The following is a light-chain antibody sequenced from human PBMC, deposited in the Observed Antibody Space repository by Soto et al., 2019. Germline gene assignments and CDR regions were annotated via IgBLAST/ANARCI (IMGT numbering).Light chain of an antibody. Sequence: QSALTHPASVSGSPGQSIAISCTGTSGDVGGYDYVSWYQQHPDKAPKLMIYEVTKRPSWVSNRLSGSKSGNTASLTISGLQPEDEADYYCSSHTSGSTRVFGSGTKLTVL. CDR3: SSHTSGSTRV. CDR2: EVT. CDR1: SGDVGGYDY. V-gene: IGLV2-14*01. J-gene: IGLJ1*01.